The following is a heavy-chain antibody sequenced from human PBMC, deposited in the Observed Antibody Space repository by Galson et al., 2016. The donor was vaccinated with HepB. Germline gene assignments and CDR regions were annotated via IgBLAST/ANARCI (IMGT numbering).Heavy chain of an antibody. CDR3: ARESDSSAWYVMDV. CDR1: GFTFSTSG. J-gene: IGHJ6*04. Sequence: SLRLSCAASGFTFSTSGMHWVRQAPGKGLEWVAGIWHDGSNKYYADSVKGRFTISRDNSKNTLYLQMNSLRAEDTALYYCARESDSSAWYVMDVWGKGTTVTVSS. CDR2: IWHDGSNK. V-gene: IGHV3-33*01. D-gene: IGHD6-19*01.